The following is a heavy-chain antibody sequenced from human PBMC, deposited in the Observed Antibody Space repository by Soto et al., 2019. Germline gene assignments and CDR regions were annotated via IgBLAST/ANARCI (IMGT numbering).Heavy chain of an antibody. V-gene: IGHV1-8*01. CDR1: GDTFTNFD. D-gene: IGHD5-18*01. J-gene: IGHJ5*02. Sequence: QVQLVQSGAEVKKPGASVKVSCKASGDTFTNFDLNWVRQATGQGLEWMGWMRANSGDTGHAQKFQGRVSMTRSTSISTAYMELSSLRAYDTAVYYCARYIYGQGFKAWGQGTLVIVSS. CDR2: MRANSGDT. CDR3: ARYIYGQGFKA.